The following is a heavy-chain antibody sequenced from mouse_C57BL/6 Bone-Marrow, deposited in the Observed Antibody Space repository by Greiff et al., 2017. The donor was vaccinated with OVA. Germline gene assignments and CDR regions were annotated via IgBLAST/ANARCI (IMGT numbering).Heavy chain of an antibody. CDR1: GFTFSDYY. V-gene: IGHV5-12*01. D-gene: IGHD4-1*01. CDR2: ISNGGGST. J-gene: IGHJ3*01. Sequence: EVQGVESGGGLVQPGGSLKLSCAASGFTFSDYYMYWVRQTPEKRLEWVAYISNGGGSTYYPDTVKGRFTISRDNAKNTLYLQMSRLKSEDTAMYYCARQDWDDAYWGQGTLVTVSA. CDR3: ARQDWDDAY.